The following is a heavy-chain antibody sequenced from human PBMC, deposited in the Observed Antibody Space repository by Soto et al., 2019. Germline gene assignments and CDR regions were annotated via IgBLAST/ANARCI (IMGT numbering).Heavy chain of an antibody. CDR2: TYYRSKWYN. D-gene: IGHD2-2*02. J-gene: IGHJ6*02. V-gene: IGHV6-1*01. CDR1: RDSVSSNSAA. Sequence: PSQTLSLTCAISRDSVSSNSAAWNWIRQSPSRGLEWLGRTYYRSKWYNDYAVSVKSRITINPDTSKNQFSLQLNSVTPEDTAVYYFVRGYCIRTSCYRYYGMDVWGQGTTVTVSS. CDR3: VRGYCIRTSCYRYYGMDV.